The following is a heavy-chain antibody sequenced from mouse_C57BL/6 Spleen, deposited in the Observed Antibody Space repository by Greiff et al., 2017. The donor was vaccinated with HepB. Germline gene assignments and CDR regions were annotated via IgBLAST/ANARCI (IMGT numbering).Heavy chain of an antibody. D-gene: IGHD2-3*01. CDR1: GFTFSSYA. J-gene: IGHJ4*01. CDR2: ISDGGSYT. CDR3: AREFYDGYGYAMDY. V-gene: IGHV5-4*01. Sequence: EVHLVESGGGLVKPGGSLKLSCAASGFTFSSYAMSWVRQTPEKRLEWVATISDGGSYTYYPDNVKGRFTISRDNAKNNLYLQMSHLKSEDTAMYYCAREFYDGYGYAMDYWGQGTSVTVSS.